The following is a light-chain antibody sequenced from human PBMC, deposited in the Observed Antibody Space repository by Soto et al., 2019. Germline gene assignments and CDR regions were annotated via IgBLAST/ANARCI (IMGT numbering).Light chain of an antibody. CDR1: QSVRSN. V-gene: IGKV3-15*01. J-gene: IGKJ2*01. Sequence: EIVMTQSPVTLSVSPGERATLSCRASQSVRSNLAWYQQKRGRAPRLLIYGASTRATGIPARFSVSGSGTEFTITISSRQSEDFAVYFSKPYESWPYNFGQGTKLEIK. CDR2: GAS. CDR3: KPYESWPYN.